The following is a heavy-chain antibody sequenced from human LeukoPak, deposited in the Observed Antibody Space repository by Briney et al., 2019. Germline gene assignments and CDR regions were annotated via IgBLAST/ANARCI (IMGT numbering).Heavy chain of an antibody. J-gene: IGHJ4*02. Sequence: SETLSLTCTVSGGSISSYYWSWIRQPPGKGLEWIGYIYYSGSTNYNPSLKSRVTISVDTSKNQFSLKLSSVTAADTAVYYCARHSTYYDILTGYSLYYFDYWGQGTLVTVSS. CDR3: ARHSTYYDILTGYSLYYFDY. CDR1: GGSISSYY. CDR2: IYYSGST. D-gene: IGHD3-9*01. V-gene: IGHV4-59*08.